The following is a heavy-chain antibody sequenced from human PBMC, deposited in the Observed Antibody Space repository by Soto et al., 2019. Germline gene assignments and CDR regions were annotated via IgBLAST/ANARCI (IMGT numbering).Heavy chain of an antibody. Sequence: SVKFSCQASGLTFTSSAVQWVRQALGQRLEWIGWIVVGSGNTNYAQKFQERVTITRDMSTSTAYMELSSLRSEDTAVYYCAADYYSSSSLYYYGMDVWAQGTTVTVSS. CDR1: GLTFTSSA. V-gene: IGHV1-58*01. CDR3: AADYYSSSSLYYYGMDV. D-gene: IGHD6-6*01. J-gene: IGHJ6*02. CDR2: IVVGSGNT.